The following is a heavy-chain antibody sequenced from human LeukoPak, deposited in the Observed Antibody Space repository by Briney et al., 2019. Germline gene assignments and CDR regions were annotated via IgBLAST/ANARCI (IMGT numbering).Heavy chain of an antibody. V-gene: IGHV1-18*01. Sequence: ASVKVSCKASGYTFTSYGISWVRQAPGQGLEWMGWISAHNGNTNYAQKLQGRVTMTTDTSTSTAYMELRSLRSDDTAVYYCARARKMTTVVTRGYNWFDPWGQGTLVTVSS. CDR2: ISAHNGNT. J-gene: IGHJ5*02. CDR1: GYTFTSYG. D-gene: IGHD4-23*01. CDR3: ARARKMTTVVTRGYNWFDP.